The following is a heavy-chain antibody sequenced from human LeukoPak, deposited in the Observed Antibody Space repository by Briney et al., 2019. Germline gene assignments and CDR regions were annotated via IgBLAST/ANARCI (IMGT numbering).Heavy chain of an antibody. V-gene: IGHV3-48*01. Sequence: GGSLRLSCVASGFSFSLYSVKWVRQAPGKGLEWVSYISDTSAMYYADSVRGRFTISRDNAKNSLFLQMNSLRVEDTGVYYCARDGGYSGYDAGCWGQGTLVTVSS. D-gene: IGHD5-12*01. CDR3: ARDGGYSGYDAGC. CDR1: GFSFSLYS. J-gene: IGHJ1*01. CDR2: ISDTSAM.